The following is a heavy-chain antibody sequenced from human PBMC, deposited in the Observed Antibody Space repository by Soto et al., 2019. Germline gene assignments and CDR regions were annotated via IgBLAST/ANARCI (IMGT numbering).Heavy chain of an antibody. CDR3: ARGGRITMIVVVAPHGPVDY. CDR2: INAGNGNT. Sequence: ASVKVSCKASGYTFTSYAMHWVRQAPGQRLEWMGWINAGNGNTKYSQKFQGRVTITRDTSASTAYMELSSPRSEDTAVYYCARGGRITMIVVVAPHGPVDYWGQGTLVTVSS. CDR1: GYTFTSYA. V-gene: IGHV1-3*01. D-gene: IGHD3-22*01. J-gene: IGHJ4*02.